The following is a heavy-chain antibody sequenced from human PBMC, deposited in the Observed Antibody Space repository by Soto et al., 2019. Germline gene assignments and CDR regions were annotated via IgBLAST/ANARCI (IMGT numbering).Heavy chain of an antibody. CDR2: ISGSGDST. V-gene: IGHV3-23*01. Sequence: GSLRLSCAASGFTFGTYAMSWVRQAPGKGLEWVSGISGSGDSTYYADSVKGRFTISRDNSKNTLYLQMNSLRAEDTAVYYCAKNTHPNYYYYMDVWGKGTKVTVSS. D-gene: IGHD5-18*01. CDR3: AKNTHPNYYYYMDV. CDR1: GFTFGTYA. J-gene: IGHJ6*03.